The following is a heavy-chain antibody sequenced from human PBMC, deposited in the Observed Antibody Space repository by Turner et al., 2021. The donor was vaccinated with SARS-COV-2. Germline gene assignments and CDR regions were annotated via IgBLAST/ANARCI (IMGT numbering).Heavy chain of an antibody. V-gene: IGHV4-34*01. Sequence: QVQLQQWGAGQLKPSETLSLICAVNGGSLSGYYWTWIRQPPGKGLEWIGEFHPYGTTYYNPSLKSRVSMSVDTSKNQFSLKLNSVTAADTAFYYCARGDDPRKSGVVWGQGTLVTVSS. CDR1: GGSLSGYY. CDR3: ARGDDPRKSGVV. D-gene: IGHD3-3*01. J-gene: IGHJ4*02. CDR2: FHPYGTT.